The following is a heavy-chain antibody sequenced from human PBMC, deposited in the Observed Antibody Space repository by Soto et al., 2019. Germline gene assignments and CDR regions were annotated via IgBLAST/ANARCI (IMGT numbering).Heavy chain of an antibody. J-gene: IGHJ6*02. V-gene: IGHV4-39*01. CDR1: GGSISSSSYY. CDR2: IYYSGST. Sequence: PSETLSLTCTVSGGSISSSSYYWGWIRQPPGKGLEWIGSIYYSGSTYYNPSLKSRVTISVDTSKNQFSLKLSSVTAADTAVYYCARYYGSGTAYYYYGMDVWGQGTTVTV. CDR3: ARYYGSGTAYYYYGMDV. D-gene: IGHD3-10*01.